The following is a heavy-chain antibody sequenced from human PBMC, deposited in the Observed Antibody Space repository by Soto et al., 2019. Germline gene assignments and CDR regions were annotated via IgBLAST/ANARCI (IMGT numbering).Heavy chain of an antibody. CDR2: ISGSGGST. V-gene: IGHV3-23*01. D-gene: IGHD3-10*01. J-gene: IGHJ6*02. CDR3: AKDNRPTYYYGSGTILSYGMDV. Sequence: PGGSLSLSCAASGFTFSSYAMSWVRQAPGKGLEWVSAISGSGGSTYYADSVKGRFTISRDNSKNTLYLQMNSLRAEDTAVYYCAKDNRPTYYYGSGTILSYGMDVWGQGTTVTVSS. CDR1: GFTFSSYA.